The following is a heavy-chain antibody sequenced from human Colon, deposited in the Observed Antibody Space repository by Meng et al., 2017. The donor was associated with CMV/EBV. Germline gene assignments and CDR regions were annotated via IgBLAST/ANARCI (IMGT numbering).Heavy chain of an antibody. CDR2: LSGSGANT. Sequence: GESLKISCATSGFSFSDFAMSWIRQAPGKGLEWVSSLSGSGANTFYAESVKGRFTISRDNSKSTLYLQMHSLRADDTAVYYCTKGRQYSDFWSGQEYWGQGTLVTVSS. CDR1: GFSFSDFA. J-gene: IGHJ4*02. CDR3: TKGRQYSDFWSGQEY. V-gene: IGHV3-23*01. D-gene: IGHD3-3*01.